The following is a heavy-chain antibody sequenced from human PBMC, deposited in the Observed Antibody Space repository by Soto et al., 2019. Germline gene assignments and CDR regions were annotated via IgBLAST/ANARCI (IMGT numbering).Heavy chain of an antibody. V-gene: IGHV1-3*01. CDR3: AREGDVPYYYYGMDV. CDR2: INAGNGNT. J-gene: IGHJ6*02. D-gene: IGHD2-21*02. CDR1: GYTFTSYA. Sequence: ASVKVSCKASGYTFTSYAMHWVRQAPGERLEWMGWINAGNGNTKYSQKFQGRVTITRDTSASTAYMELSSLRSEDTAVYYCAREGDVPYYYYGMDVWGQGTTVTVSS.